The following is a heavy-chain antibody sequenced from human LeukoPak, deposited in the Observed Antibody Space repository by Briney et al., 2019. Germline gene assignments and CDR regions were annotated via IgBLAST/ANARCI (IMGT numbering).Heavy chain of an antibody. CDR1: GFTFTNYA. J-gene: IGHJ4*02. D-gene: IGHD4-17*01. V-gene: IGHV3-23*01. Sequence: GGSLRLSCAASGFTFTNYAMSWVRQAPGKGLEWVSAISGSGGSTYYADSVKGRFTISRDNSKNTLYLQMNSLRAEDTAVYYCAKGDYGDFFDYWGQGTLVTVSS. CDR2: ISGSGGST. CDR3: AKGDYGDFFDY.